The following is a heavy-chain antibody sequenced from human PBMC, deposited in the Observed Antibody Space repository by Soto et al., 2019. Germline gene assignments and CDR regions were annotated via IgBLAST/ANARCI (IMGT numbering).Heavy chain of an antibody. Sequence: KPSETLSLTCTVSDASVSSGDYYWNWIRQPPGKGLEWIAYIYYTGSANFNPSLKSRATISVDTSESQFSLKLSSVTAADTAVYYCARARFCTSTSCYHYFDFWGQGTLVTVSS. D-gene: IGHD2-2*01. V-gene: IGHV4-61*08. CDR1: DASVSSGDYY. CDR3: ARARFCTSTSCYHYFDF. J-gene: IGHJ4*02. CDR2: IYYTGSA.